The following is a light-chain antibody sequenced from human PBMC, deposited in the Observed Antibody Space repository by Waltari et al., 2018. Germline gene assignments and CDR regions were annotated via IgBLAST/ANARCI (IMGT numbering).Light chain of an antibody. CDR3: QQSYWSPQT. CDR1: QSISTY. J-gene: IGKJ4*01. CDR2: SAS. Sequence: DIQMTQSPSSVPASVGDRVTITCRASQSISTYLHWYQQKPGNPPKLLIHSASTLQSGVPLRFSGTGSGTDFTLTISSLQPEDFASYYCQQSYWSPQTFGGGTKVEIK. V-gene: IGKV1-39*01.